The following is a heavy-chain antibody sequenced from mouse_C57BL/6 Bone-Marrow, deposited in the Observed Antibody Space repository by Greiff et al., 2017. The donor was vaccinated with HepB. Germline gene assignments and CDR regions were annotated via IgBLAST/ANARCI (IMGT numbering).Heavy chain of an antibody. D-gene: IGHD2-3*01. Sequence: VQLQESGAELARPGASVKLSCKASGYTFTSYGISWVKQRTGQGLEWIGEIYPRSGNTYYNEKFKGKATLTADKSSSTAYMELRSLTSEDSAVYFCARGGNFDGYFDVWGTGTTVTVSS. CDR1: GYTFTSYG. J-gene: IGHJ1*03. CDR3: ARGGNFDGYFDV. V-gene: IGHV1-81*01. CDR2: IYPRSGNT.